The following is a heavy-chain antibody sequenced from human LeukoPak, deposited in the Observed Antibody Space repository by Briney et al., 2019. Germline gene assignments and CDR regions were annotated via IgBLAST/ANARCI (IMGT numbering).Heavy chain of an antibody. V-gene: IGHV4-59*01. CDR2: ISYTGST. CDR3: ARDAYSSSHLDY. D-gene: IGHD6-19*01. CDR1: GVPISSYY. J-gene: IGHJ4*02. Sequence: PSETLSLTCSVSGVPISSYYWSWIRQPPGKGLEWIGYISYTGSTSYNPSLKSRVTVSVDTAKNQFSLKLSSVTAADTAVYYCARDAYSSSHLDYWGQGTLVTVSS.